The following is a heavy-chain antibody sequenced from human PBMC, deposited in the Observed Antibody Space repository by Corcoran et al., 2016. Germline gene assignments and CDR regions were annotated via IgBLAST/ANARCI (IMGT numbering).Heavy chain of an antibody. CDR1: GFTFSSYV. V-gene: IGHV3-23*01. CDR2: ISGSGGST. D-gene: IGHD6-19*01. Sequence: EVQLLESGGGLAQSGGSLRLSCAASGFTFSSYVMSWVRQAPGKGLEWVSIISGSGGSTYYADSVKGRFTISRDNSKNTLYLEMNSLRAEDMAVYYWAKGDQWLKYFDYWGQGTLVTVSS. J-gene: IGHJ4*02. CDR3: AKGDQWLKYFDY.